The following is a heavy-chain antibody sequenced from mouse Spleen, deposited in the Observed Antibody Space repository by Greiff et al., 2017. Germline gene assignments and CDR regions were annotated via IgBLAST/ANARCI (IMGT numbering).Heavy chain of an antibody. CDR2: INPSSGYT. V-gene: IGHV1-7*01. CDR3: ARDYYGSSYEGWFAY. CDR1: GYTFTSYW. J-gene: IGHJ3*01. Sequence: QVQLQQSGAELAKPGASVKLSCKASGYTFTSYWMHWVKQRPGQGLEWIGYINPSSGYTKYNQKFKDKATLTADKSSSTAYMQLSSLTYEDSAVYYCARDYYGSSYEGWFAYWGQGTLVTVSA. D-gene: IGHD1-1*01.